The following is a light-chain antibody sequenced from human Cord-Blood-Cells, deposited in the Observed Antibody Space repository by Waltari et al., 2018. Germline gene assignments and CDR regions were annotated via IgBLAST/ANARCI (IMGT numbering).Light chain of an antibody. CDR2: YAS. CDR3: QQYYSTPRFT. Sequence: AIRMPQSPFSLSASVGDRVTITCWASQGISSYLAWYQQKPAKAPKLFIYYASSLQSGAPSRFSGSGSGTDYTLTISSLQPEDFVTYYCQQYYSTPRFTFGPGTKVDIK. J-gene: IGKJ3*01. V-gene: IGKV1D-43*01. CDR1: QGISSY.